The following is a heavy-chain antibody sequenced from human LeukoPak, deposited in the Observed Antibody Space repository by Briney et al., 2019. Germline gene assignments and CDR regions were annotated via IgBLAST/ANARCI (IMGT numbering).Heavy chain of an antibody. CDR2: ISSSGSTI. Sequence: PGGSLRLSCAASGFTFDDYGMSWVRQAPRKGLEWVSYISSSGSTIYYADSVKGRFTISRDNAKNSLYLQMNSLRVDDTAVYYCARSGYGDYDYWGQGTRVTVSS. CDR3: ARSGYGDYDY. J-gene: IGHJ4*02. CDR1: GFTFDDYG. D-gene: IGHD4-17*01. V-gene: IGHV3-11*01.